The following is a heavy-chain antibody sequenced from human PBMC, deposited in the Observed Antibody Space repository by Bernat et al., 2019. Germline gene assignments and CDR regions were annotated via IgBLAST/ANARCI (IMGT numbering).Heavy chain of an antibody. V-gene: IGHV4-39*01. Sequence: QLQLQESGPGLVKPSETLSLTCTVSGGSISSSSYYCGWIRQPPGKGLEWIGSIYYSGSTYYNPSLKSRVTISVDTSKNQFSLKLSSVTAADTAVYYCARQRGPQAEEYYCDYWGQGTLVTVSS. J-gene: IGHJ4*02. CDR1: GGSISSSSYY. CDR2: IYYSGST. CDR3: ARQRGPQAEEYYCDY.